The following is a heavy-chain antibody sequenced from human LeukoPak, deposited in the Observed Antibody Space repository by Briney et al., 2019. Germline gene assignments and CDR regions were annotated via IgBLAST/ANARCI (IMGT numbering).Heavy chain of an antibody. CDR2: ISYDGSNK. CDR3: AKNYYDSSGYYYGDAFDI. V-gene: IGHV3-30*18. Sequence: GRSLRLSCAASGFTFSSYGMHWVRQAPGKGLEWVAVISYDGSNKYYADSVKGRFTISRDNSKNTLYLQMNSLRAEDTAVYYCAKNYYDSSGYYYGDAFDIWGQGTMVTVSS. CDR1: GFTFSSYG. J-gene: IGHJ3*02. D-gene: IGHD3-22*01.